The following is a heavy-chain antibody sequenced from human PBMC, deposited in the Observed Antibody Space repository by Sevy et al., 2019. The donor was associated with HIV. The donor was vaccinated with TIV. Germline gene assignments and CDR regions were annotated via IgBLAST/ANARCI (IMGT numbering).Heavy chain of an antibody. D-gene: IGHD5-12*01. CDR1: GFTFINHA. CDR2: ISYDGSNK. Sequence: LSLTCPASGFTFINHAMHRVRQAPGKGLEWVTVISYDGSNKYYADSVKGRFTISRDTSKSTVYLQMDSLRAEDTAVYYCARDLNSGYANYYYYGMDVWGQGTTVTVSS. V-gene: IGHV3-30*04. CDR3: ARDLNSGYANYYYYGMDV. J-gene: IGHJ6*02.